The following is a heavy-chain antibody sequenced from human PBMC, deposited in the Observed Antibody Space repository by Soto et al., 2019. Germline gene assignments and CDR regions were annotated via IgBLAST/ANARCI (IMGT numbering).Heavy chain of an antibody. Sequence: PSETLSLTCTVSGGSISSYYWSWIRQPPGKGLEWIGYIYYSGSTNYNPSLKSRVTISVDTSKNQFSLKLSSVTAADTAVYYCARWSCRLRFSGFCGMDVWGQGTTVTVSS. J-gene: IGHJ6*02. CDR2: IYYSGST. CDR3: ARWSCRLRFSGFCGMDV. CDR1: GGSISSYY. V-gene: IGHV4-59*01. D-gene: IGHD3-3*01.